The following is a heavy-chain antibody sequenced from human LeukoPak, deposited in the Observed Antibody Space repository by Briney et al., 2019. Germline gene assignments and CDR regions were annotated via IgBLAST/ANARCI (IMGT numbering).Heavy chain of an antibody. J-gene: IGHJ4*02. Sequence: LSLTCAVYGGSFSGYYWSWIRQPPGKGLEWVSGISWNSGSIGYADSVKGRFTISRDNAKNSLYLQMNSLRAEDTALYYCAKDIRPGRELGYFDYWGQGTLVTVSS. V-gene: IGHV3-9*01. CDR3: AKDIRPGRELGYFDY. CDR1: GGSFSGYY. D-gene: IGHD1-26*01. CDR2: ISWNSGSI.